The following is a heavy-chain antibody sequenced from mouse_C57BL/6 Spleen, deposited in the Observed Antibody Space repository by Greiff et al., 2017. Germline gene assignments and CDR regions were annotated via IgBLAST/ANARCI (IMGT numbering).Heavy chain of an antibody. Sequence: EVKVVESGGGLVKPGGSLKLSCAASGFTFSSYAMSWVRQTPEKRLEWVATISDGGSYTYYPDNGKGRFTISRDNAKNNLYLQMSHLKSEDTAMYDCARDRQLPYAMDYWGQGTSVTVSS. CDR1: GFTFSSYA. J-gene: IGHJ4*01. CDR3: ARDRQLPYAMDY. CDR2: ISDGGSYT. D-gene: IGHD6-1*01. V-gene: IGHV5-4*01.